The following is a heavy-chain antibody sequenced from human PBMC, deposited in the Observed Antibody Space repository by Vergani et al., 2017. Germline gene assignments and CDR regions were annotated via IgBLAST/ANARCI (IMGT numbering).Heavy chain of an antibody. Sequence: QVQLVESGGGVVQPGESLRLSCAASTSGFTFNNSNMHWVRQAPGKGLEWVAFIRYDDSRNKYYAASVQGLFIISRDNSKNMVFLKMNSLRPENTALYYCAKDFFPGRAFDIWGQGTMVTVSS. V-gene: IGHV3-30*02. CDR2: IRYDDSRNK. J-gene: IGHJ3*02. CDR3: AKDFFPGRAFDI. D-gene: IGHD3-3*01. CDR1: GFTFNNSN.